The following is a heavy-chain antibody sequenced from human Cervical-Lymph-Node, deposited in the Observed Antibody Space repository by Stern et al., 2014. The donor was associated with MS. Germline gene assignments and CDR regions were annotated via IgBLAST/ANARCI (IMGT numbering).Heavy chain of an antibody. Sequence: QVQLVQSGAEVKKPGSSVKVSCKASGDTFNNFDIGWGRQAPGQVPEWLGGITPLFGTANYAQRLQDRVTFTADESTSTTYMELSRLRSEDTAIYYCARHQGGVAAFWGQGTLVTVSS. D-gene: IGHD6-13*01. CDR1: GDTFNNFD. CDR3: ARHQGGVAAF. V-gene: IGHV1-69*01. J-gene: IGHJ4*02. CDR2: ITPLFGTA.